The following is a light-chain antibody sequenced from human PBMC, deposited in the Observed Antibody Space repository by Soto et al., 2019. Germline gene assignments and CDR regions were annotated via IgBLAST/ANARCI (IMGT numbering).Light chain of an antibody. CDR3: ISYTDRQSYL. CDR1: SSDIGSYNH. J-gene: IGLJ1*01. CDR2: SVS. Sequence: QSLLTQPASVSGSPGQAITISCSGTSSDIGSYNHVAWYQQFPCKIPNLMIYSVSDLPPGVSDRFSGSKSGITASLTISGLQTEDEADYYCISYTDRQSYLFGTGTKVTVL. V-gene: IGLV2-14*03.